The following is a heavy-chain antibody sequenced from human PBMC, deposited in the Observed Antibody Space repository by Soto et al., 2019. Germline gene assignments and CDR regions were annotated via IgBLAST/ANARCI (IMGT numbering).Heavy chain of an antibody. V-gene: IGHV1-2*04. CDR2: INPNSGGT. Sequence: ASVKVSCKASGYTFTGYYMHWVRQAPGQGLEWMGWINPNSGGTNYAQKFQGWVTMTRDTSISTAYMELSRLRSDDTAVYYCARDGNDILTGYYRNPYYYYGMDIWGQGTTVTVSS. CDR1: GYTFTGYY. J-gene: IGHJ6*02. D-gene: IGHD3-9*01. CDR3: ARDGNDILTGYYRNPYYYYGMDI.